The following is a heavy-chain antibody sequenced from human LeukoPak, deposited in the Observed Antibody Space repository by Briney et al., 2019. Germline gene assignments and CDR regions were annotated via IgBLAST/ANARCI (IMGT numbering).Heavy chain of an antibody. Sequence: ASVKVSCKASGYTFTSYGISWVRQAPGQGPEWVGWIYLNSGDANYPQKFQGRVTMTRDTSISTAYMEMSSLRSDDTAVYFCARDKGSGYLPFDFWGQGTLVTVSS. J-gene: IGHJ4*02. CDR3: ARDKGSGYLPFDF. CDR1: GYTFTSYG. V-gene: IGHV1-2*02. D-gene: IGHD5-18*01. CDR2: IYLNSGDA.